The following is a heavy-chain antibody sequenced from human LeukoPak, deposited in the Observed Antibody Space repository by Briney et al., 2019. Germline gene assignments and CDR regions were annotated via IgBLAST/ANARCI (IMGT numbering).Heavy chain of an antibody. Sequence: ASVKVSCKASGYTFTGYYIHWVRQAPGQGLEWMGWINPNSGGTNYIQKFQGRVTMTRDTSISTAYMELRRLRPDDTAVYYCARSTTPNENEYFEHWGQGTLVTVSS. V-gene: IGHV1-2*02. CDR3: ARSTTPNENEYFEH. D-gene: IGHD2/OR15-2a*01. J-gene: IGHJ1*01. CDR1: GYTFTGYY. CDR2: INPNSGGT.